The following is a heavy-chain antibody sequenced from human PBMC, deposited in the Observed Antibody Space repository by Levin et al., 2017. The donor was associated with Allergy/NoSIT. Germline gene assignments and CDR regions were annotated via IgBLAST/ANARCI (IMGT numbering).Heavy chain of an antibody. CDR3: ARGCCLRGCSVSTCLNFQP. J-gene: IGHJ5*02. D-gene: IGHD2-15*01. CDR2: INAETGNP. V-gene: IGHV7-4-1*02. Sequence: GLEWMGWINAETGNPTYAQDFTGRFVFSLDTSVSTAYLQITSLKAEDTAVYYCARGCCLRGCSVSTCLNFQPWGQGTLVTVSS.